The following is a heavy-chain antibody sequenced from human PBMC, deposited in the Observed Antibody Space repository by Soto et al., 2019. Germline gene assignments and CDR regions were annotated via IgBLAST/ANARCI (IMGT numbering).Heavy chain of an antibody. CDR3: GRGRSGERVVVY. V-gene: IGHV1-2*02. Sequence: QVQLVQSGAEVKKSGASVKVSCKASGYTFTGYYIHWVRQAPGQGLEWMGEISPNSGVTKDAQKFQGRVTMTRDTSISTVYLELSNLSPDDTAVYYWGRGRSGERVVVYWGQGTLVTVDS. CDR1: GYTFTGYY. CDR2: ISPNSGVT. D-gene: IGHD1-1*01. J-gene: IGHJ4*02.